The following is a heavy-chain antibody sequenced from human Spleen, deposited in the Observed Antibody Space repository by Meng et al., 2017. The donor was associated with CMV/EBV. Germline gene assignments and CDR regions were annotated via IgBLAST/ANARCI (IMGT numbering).Heavy chain of an antibody. CDR2: INPNSGGT. D-gene: IGHD2-15*01. CDR3: ARLVVVAASCFDY. J-gene: IGHJ4*02. Sequence: KSSGYTFTGYYMHWVRQAPGQGLEWMGRINPNSGGTNYAQKFQGRVTMIRDTSISTAYMELSRLRSDDTAVYYCARLVVVAASCFDYWGQGTLVTVSS. CDR1: GYTFTGYY. V-gene: IGHV1-2*06.